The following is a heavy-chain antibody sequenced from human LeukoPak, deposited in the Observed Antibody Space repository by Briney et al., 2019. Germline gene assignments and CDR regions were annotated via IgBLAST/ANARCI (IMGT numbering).Heavy chain of an antibody. D-gene: IGHD3-22*01. CDR2: ISGSGGST. J-gene: IGHJ4*02. V-gene: IGHV3-23*01. CDR1: GFTFSSYA. CDR3: AAGKGPFYYDSSGYLGY. Sequence: GGSLRLSCAASGFTFSSYAMSWVRQAPGKGLEWVSAISGSGGSTYYADSVKGRFTISRDNSKNTLYLQMSSLRAEDTAVYYCAAGKGPFYYDSSGYLGYWGQGTLVTVSS.